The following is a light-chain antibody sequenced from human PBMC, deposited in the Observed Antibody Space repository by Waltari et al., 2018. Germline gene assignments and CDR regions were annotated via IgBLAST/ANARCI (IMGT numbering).Light chain of an antibody. Sequence: QSALTQPPSASGSPGPSVTISCTGTSSDVGGYHYVSWYQQHPGKAPKLMIYEVSKRPSGVPDRFSGSKSGNTASLTVSGLQAEDEADYYCSSYAGSAVVFGGGTKLTVL. V-gene: IGLV2-8*01. CDR1: SSDVGGYHY. J-gene: IGLJ2*01. CDR3: SSYAGSAVV. CDR2: EVS.